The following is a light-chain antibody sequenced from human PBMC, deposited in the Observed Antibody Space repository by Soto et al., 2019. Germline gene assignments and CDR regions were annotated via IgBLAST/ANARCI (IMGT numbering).Light chain of an antibody. V-gene: IGLV2-14*01. CDR3: TSFTSSSTQV. Sequence: QSALTQPASVSGSPGQSITISCTGTSGDVDAFDYVSWYQQHPGKAPKLMIFEVSDRPSGVSDRFSGSKSGSTASLTISGLQDEDEAYYFCTSFTSSSTQVFGTGTKVTVL. CDR2: EVS. CDR1: SGDVDAFDY. J-gene: IGLJ1*01.